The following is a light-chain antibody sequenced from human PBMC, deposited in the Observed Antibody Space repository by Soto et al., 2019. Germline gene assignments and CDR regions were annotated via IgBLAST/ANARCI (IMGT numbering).Light chain of an antibody. V-gene: IGLV2-14*01. CDR2: DVS. CDR3: SSYTSSSTLGVV. Sequence: QSVLTQPASVSGSPGQSITISCTGTSSDIGGYNYVSWYQQHPGKAPKLMIYDVSNRPSGVSNRFSGSKSGNTASLTISGLLAEDEADYYCSSYTSSSTLGVVFGGGTELTVL. J-gene: IGLJ2*01. CDR1: SSDIGGYNY.